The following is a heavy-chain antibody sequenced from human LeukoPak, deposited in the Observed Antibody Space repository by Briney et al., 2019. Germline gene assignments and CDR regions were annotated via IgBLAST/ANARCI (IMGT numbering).Heavy chain of an antibody. J-gene: IGHJ6*03. D-gene: IGHD3-22*01. Sequence: PSETLSLTCTVSGGSISSSSYYWGWIRQPPGKGLEWIGSIYYSGSTYYNPSLKSRVTISVDTSKNQFSLKLSSVTAAETAVYYCARVQYYYDSSGYYSGYCYYNMDVWGKGTTVTVSS. CDR3: ARVQYYYDSSGYYSGYCYYNMDV. V-gene: IGHV4-39*01. CDR2: IYYSGST. CDR1: GGSISSSSYY.